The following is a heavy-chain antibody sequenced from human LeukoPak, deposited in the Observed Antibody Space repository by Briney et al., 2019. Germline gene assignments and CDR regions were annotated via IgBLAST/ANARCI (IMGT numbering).Heavy chain of an antibody. V-gene: IGHV3-49*04. J-gene: IGHJ3*02. CDR1: GFTFGDYA. CDR2: IRSKAYGGTT. CDR3: TREMLSGSYPTGGDAFDI. D-gene: IGHD1-26*01. Sequence: GGSLRLSCTASGFTFGDYAMSWVRQAPGKGLEWVGFIRSKAYGGTTEYAASVKGRFTISRDDSKSIAYLQMNSLKTEDTAVYYCTREMLSGSYPTGGDAFDIWGQGTMVTVSS.